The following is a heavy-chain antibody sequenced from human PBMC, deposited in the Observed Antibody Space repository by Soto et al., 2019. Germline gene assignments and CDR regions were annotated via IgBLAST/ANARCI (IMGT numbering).Heavy chain of an antibody. CDR2: IKSKSDGETA. J-gene: IGHJ4*02. V-gene: IGHV3-15*01. CDR3: STIVLVPFDH. D-gene: IGHD3-22*01. Sequence: GGSLRLSCAASGFSLATSWMNFFRLTPGNGLEWVVRIKSKSDGETAEYAAPVKGRFIISRDDSTDTLYLEMNSLTSEDSGVYYCSTIVLVPFDHWGQGVLVTVSS. CDR1: GFSLATSW.